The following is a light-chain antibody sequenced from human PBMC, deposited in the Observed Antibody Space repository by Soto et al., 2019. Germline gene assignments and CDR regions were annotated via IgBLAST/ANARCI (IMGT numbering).Light chain of an antibody. V-gene: IGLV1-44*01. CDR3: VAWDDSLSGSLV. Sequence: QSVLTQPPSASGTPGQTVTISCSGSYSNIGSNPVNWYQQLPGAAPKLLIHSSNQRPSGVSDRFSGSKSGTSSSLLISGLQSEDEADYYCVAWDDSLSGSLVFGTGTQLTVL. CDR1: YSNIGSNP. CDR2: SSN. J-gene: IGLJ1*01.